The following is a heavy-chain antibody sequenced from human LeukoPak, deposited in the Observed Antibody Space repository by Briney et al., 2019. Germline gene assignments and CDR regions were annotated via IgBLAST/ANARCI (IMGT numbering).Heavy chain of an antibody. CDR3: ARLNNYDSLIDY. Sequence: GGSLRLSCAASGFTFSSYAMHWVRQAPGKGLEWVAVISYDGSNKYYADSVKGRFTTSRDNSKNTLYLQMNSLRAEDTAVYYCARLNNYDSLIDYWGQGTLVTVSS. J-gene: IGHJ4*02. CDR1: GFTFSSYA. V-gene: IGHV3-30-3*01. CDR2: ISYDGSNK. D-gene: IGHD3-16*01.